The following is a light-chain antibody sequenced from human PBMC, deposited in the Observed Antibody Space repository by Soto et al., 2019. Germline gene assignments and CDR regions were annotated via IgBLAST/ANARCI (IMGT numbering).Light chain of an antibody. J-gene: IGKJ1*01. V-gene: IGKV1-5*03. Sequence: DIQMTQSPSTLSASVGDRVTITCRASQSISSWLAWYQQKPGKAPKLLIYKASSLESGVPSRFSGSGSGTEFTITISSLQPDDFATYYCQQYNSYSRTLGQGTKVEIK. CDR3: QQYNSYSRT. CDR2: KAS. CDR1: QSISSW.